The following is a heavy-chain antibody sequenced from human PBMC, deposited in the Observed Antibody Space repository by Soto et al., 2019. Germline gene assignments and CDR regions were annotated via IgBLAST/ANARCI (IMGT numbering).Heavy chain of an antibody. CDR2: IDSDGSST. J-gene: IGHJ6*02. CDR1: GFTFGRYW. V-gene: IGHV3-74*01. Sequence: EVQLVESGGGLVQPGGSLRVSCAASGFTFGRYWMNWVRQAPGKGLGWVSRIDSDGSSTTYADSVKGRFTTARDNAKNTLYLQMCSRRGEDTYVYYCASGRPDGRDVWGLGTTFTVSS. CDR3: ASGRPDGRDV.